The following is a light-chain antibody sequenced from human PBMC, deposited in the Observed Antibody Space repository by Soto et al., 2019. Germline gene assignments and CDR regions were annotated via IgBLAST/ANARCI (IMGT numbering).Light chain of an antibody. Sequence: DIKMTQSPSSLSSSVGDRVTITCRASQSIASRLKWYQQKPGSAPKLLIYGASTLESGVPSRFSGSGSGTDFTLTVSSLQAEDFATYYCQQTDTNPRTFGQGTKVEVK. CDR1: QSIASR. V-gene: IGKV1-39*01. CDR2: GAS. J-gene: IGKJ1*01. CDR3: QQTDTNPRT.